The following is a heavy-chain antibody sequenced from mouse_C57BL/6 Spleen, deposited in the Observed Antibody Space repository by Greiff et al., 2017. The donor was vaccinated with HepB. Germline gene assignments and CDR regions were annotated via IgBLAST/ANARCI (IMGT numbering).Heavy chain of an antibody. Sequence: VQLQQSGAELAKPGASVKLSCKASGYTFTSYWIHWVKQRPGQGLEWIGYINPSSGYTKYNQKFKDKATLTADKSSSTAYMQLSSLTYEDSAVYYCARFSYGNYEGFAYWGQGTLVTVSA. V-gene: IGHV1-7*01. CDR2: INPSSGYT. J-gene: IGHJ3*01. D-gene: IGHD2-1*01. CDR1: GYTFTSYW. CDR3: ARFSYGNYEGFAY.